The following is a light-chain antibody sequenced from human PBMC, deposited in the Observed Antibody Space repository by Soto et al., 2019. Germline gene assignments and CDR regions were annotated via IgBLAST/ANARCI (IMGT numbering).Light chain of an antibody. CDR2: DAS. J-gene: IGKJ1*01. V-gene: IGKV1-5*01. Sequence: DIQMTQSPSTLSASVGDRVTITCRASQSVSNWLAWYQQKPGKAPNLLIYDASNLESGVPSRFSGSGSGTEFTRTISIMQPDDFAAYYFQQYYRYSPFGQGTKVESK. CDR3: QQYYRYSP. CDR1: QSVSNW.